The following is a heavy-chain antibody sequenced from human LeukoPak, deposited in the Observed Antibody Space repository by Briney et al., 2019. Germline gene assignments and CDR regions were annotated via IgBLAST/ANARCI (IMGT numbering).Heavy chain of an antibody. CDR3: AKDYGSGSYKSPNYNYYYYYGMDV. J-gene: IGHJ6*02. CDR1: GFTFDNYA. Sequence: GGSLRLSCAGSGFTFDNYAMHWARQAPGKGLEWVSGISWNSGTIGYADSVKGRFTISRDNAKNSLYLQMNSLRAEDTALYYCAKDYGSGSYKSPNYNYYYYYGMDVWGQGTTVTVSS. CDR2: ISWNSGTI. V-gene: IGHV3-9*01. D-gene: IGHD3-10*01.